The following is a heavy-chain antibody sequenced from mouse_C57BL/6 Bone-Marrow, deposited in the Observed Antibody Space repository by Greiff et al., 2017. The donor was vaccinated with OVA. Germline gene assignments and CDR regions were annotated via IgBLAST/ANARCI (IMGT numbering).Heavy chain of an antibody. D-gene: IGHD1-1*01. Sequence: VQLQQSGAELARPGASVKLSCKASGYTFTSYGISWVKQRTGQGLEWIGEIYPRSGNTYYNEKLKGKATLTAEKSSSTAYMELRSLTSEDSAVYFCARWYYGSSPFADWGQGTLVTVSA. CDR3: ARWYYGSSPFAD. J-gene: IGHJ3*01. V-gene: IGHV1-81*01. CDR2: IYPRSGNT. CDR1: GYTFTSYG.